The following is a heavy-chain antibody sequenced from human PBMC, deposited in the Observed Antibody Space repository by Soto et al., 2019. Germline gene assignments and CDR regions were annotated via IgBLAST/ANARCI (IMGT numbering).Heavy chain of an antibody. Sequence: QVQLVESGGGVFEPGRSLRLSCAASGFTFSSYGMHWVRQAPGKGLVWVAVIWYDGSNKYYADSVKGRFTISRDNSKNTLYLQMNSLRAGDTAVYYCARGEQQLVALDYWGQGTLVTVSS. CDR2: IWYDGSNK. CDR1: GFTFSSYG. V-gene: IGHV3-33*01. J-gene: IGHJ4*02. CDR3: ARGEQQLVALDY. D-gene: IGHD6-13*01.